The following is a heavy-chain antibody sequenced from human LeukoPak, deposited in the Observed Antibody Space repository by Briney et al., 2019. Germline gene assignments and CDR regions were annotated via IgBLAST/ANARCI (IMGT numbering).Heavy chain of an antibody. Sequence: SETLSLTCTVSGGSISSSSYYWGWIRQPPGKGLEWIGSIYYSGGTYYNPSLKSRVTISVDTSKNQFSLKLSSVTAADTAVYYRARQSYDFWSGSTLNWFDPWGQGTLVTVSS. J-gene: IGHJ5*02. CDR1: GGSISSSSYY. V-gene: IGHV4-39*01. CDR2: IYYSGGT. D-gene: IGHD3-3*01. CDR3: ARQSYDFWSGSTLNWFDP.